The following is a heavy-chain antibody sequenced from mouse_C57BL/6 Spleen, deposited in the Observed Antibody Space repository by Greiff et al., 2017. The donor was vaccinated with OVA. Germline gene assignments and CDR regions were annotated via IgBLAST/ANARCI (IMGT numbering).Heavy chain of an antibody. CDR3: ARSITTVVPKGGYFDY. D-gene: IGHD1-1*01. CDR1: GYTFTSYW. Sequence: QVQLKQPGAELVKPGASVKLSCKASGYTFTSYWMQWVKQRPGQGLEWIGEIDPSDSYTNYNQKFKGKATLTVDTSSSTAYMQLSSLTSEDSAVYYCARSITTVVPKGGYFDYWGQGTTLTVSS. V-gene: IGHV1-50*01. CDR2: IDPSDSYT. J-gene: IGHJ2*01.